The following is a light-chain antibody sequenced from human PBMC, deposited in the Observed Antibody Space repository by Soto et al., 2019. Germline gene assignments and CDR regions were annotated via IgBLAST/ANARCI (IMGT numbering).Light chain of an antibody. V-gene: IGLV2-23*01. Sequence: QSVLTQPPSASGSPGQSVTISCIGTSSDVGRYNYVSWYQHHPGKAPQVLIYEGTKRPSGVSNRFSGSASGSTASLTISGLQAEDEGDYYCCSYVGARTYVFGTGTKLTVL. CDR3: CSYVGARTYV. CDR1: SSDVGRYNY. CDR2: EGT. J-gene: IGLJ1*01.